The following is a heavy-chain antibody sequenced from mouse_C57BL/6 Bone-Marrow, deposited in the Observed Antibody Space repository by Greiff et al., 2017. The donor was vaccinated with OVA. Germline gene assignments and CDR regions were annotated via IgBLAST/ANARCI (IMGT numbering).Heavy chain of an antibody. J-gene: IGHJ1*03. D-gene: IGHD1-1*01. Sequence: VQLQQPGAELVKPGASVKMSCKASGYTFTSYWITWVKQRPGQGLEWIGDIYPGSGSTNYNEKFKSKATLTVDTSSSTAYMQLSSLTSEDSAVYYCAREDYYYGSSHGYFDVWGTGTTVTVSS. CDR1: GYTFTSYW. CDR2: IYPGSGST. CDR3: AREDYYYGSSHGYFDV. V-gene: IGHV1-55*01.